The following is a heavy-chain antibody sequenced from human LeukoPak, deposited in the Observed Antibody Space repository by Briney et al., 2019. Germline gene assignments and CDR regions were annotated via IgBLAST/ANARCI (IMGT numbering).Heavy chain of an antibody. CDR3: ARDDGSATLGFDS. J-gene: IGHJ4*02. CDR1: GTTFSRSA. CDR2: VIPILGTT. Sequence: GASVKVSCKASGTTFSRSAISWVRQAPRQGLEWMGGVIPILGTTNYAQKFQDRVSITTDESTSTAYMEVSSLRSVDTAVYYCARDDGSATLGFDSWGQGTLVTVSS. D-gene: IGHD1-26*01. V-gene: IGHV1-69*05.